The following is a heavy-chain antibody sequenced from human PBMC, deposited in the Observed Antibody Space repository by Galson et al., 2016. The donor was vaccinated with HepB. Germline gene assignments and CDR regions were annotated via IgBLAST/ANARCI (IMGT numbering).Heavy chain of an antibody. D-gene: IGHD2-2*01. CDR3: ARGRQKVPAAMTWFDP. CDR1: GGSVTSSTNF. J-gene: IGHJ5*02. V-gene: IGHV4-61*01. CDR2: MYNSGST. Sequence: ETLSLTCTVSGGSVTSSTNFWSWIRQPPGKGLEWIGYMYNSGSTRYNPSLKSRLTITVDTTKNQFSLKLNSVTAADTAVYYCARGRQKVPAAMTWFDPWGQGTLVTVSS.